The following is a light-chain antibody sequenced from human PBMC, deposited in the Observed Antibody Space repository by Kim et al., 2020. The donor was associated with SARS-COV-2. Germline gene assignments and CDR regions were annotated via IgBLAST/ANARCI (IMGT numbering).Light chain of an antibody. CDR3: QQYNSYPRT. Sequence: DIQMTQSPSLVSASVGDRVTITCRASQGISSWLAWYQQKPEKAPKFLIYDASSLESGVPSRFSGSGSGTEFTLTINSLQPDDFATYYCQQYNSYPRTFGGGTKVDIK. CDR2: DAS. V-gene: IGKV1D-16*01. CDR1: QGISSW. J-gene: IGKJ4*02.